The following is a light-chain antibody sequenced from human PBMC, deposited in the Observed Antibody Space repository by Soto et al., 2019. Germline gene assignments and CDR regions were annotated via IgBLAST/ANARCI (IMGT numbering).Light chain of an antibody. CDR1: SSDVGSFDL. Sequence: QPVLTQPASVSGSPGQSITISCTGTSSDVGSFDLVSWYQQLPGKAPKLMIYEVDKRPSGVSNRFSGSKSGNTASLTISGLQAEDEADYYCCSYAGRTTVVFGGGTKLTVL. J-gene: IGLJ3*02. CDR2: EVD. V-gene: IGLV2-23*02. CDR3: CSYAGRTTVV.